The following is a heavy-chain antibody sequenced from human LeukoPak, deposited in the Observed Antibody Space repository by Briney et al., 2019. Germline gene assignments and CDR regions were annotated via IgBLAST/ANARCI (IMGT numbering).Heavy chain of an antibody. Sequence: GRSLRLSCAASGFTFSSYAMHWVRQAPGKGLEWVAVISYDGSNKYYADSVKGRFTISRDNSKNTLYLQMNSLRAEDTAVYYCAKCSSTSCYYYYYYMDVWGKGTTVTISS. J-gene: IGHJ6*03. CDR3: AKCSSTSCYYYYYYMDV. D-gene: IGHD2-2*01. CDR2: ISYDGSNK. CDR1: GFTFSSYA. V-gene: IGHV3-30*04.